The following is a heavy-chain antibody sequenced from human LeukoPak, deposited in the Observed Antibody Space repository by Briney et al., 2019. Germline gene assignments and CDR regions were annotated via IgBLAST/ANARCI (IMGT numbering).Heavy chain of an antibody. D-gene: IGHD3-10*01. Sequence: PSETLSLTCAVSGGSISSSNWWSWVRQPPGKGLEWIGEIYHSGSTNYNPSLKSRVTISVDKSKNQFSLKLSSVTAADAAVYYCARAGITMVRGEDWFDPWGQGTLVTVSS. CDR3: ARAGITMVRGEDWFDP. V-gene: IGHV4-4*02. CDR1: GGSISSSNW. J-gene: IGHJ5*02. CDR2: IYHSGST.